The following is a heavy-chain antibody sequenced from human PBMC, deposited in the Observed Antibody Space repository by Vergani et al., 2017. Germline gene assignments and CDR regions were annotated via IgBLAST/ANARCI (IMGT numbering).Heavy chain of an antibody. V-gene: IGHV4-30-4*01. CDR3: ARIVGHTTDAFDV. J-gene: IGHJ3*01. CDR2: IYFRAYT. CDR1: GASISSDEYF. D-gene: IGHD1-26*01. Sequence: VQLQESGPGLVKPSQTLSLSCTVSGASISSDEYFWSCVRQSPGKGLEWIGYIYFRAYTYFNPSLERRLSMAVEKSKNQFSLNLGSVTDADTAFYFCARIVGHTTDAFDVWGQGTLVTVS.